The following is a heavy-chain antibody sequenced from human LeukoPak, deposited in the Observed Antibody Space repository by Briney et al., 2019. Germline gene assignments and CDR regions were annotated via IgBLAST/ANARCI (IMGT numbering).Heavy chain of an antibody. D-gene: IGHD3-3*01. V-gene: IGHV4-59*01. CDR2: IYYSGST. CDR1: GGSISSYY. CDR3: ARVSGYYRGYYYYYMDV. Sequence: SETLSLTCTVSGGSISSYYWSWVRQPPGKGLEWIGYIYYSGSTNYNPSLKSRVTISVDTSKNQFSLKLSSVTAADTAVYYCARVSGYYRGYYYYYMDVWGKGTTVTVSS. J-gene: IGHJ6*03.